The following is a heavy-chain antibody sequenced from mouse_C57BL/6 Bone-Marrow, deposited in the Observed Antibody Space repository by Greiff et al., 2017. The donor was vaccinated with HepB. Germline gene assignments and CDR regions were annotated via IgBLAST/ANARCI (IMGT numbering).Heavy chain of an antibody. CDR2: IYPRSGNT. D-gene: IGHD1-1*01. Sequence: QVHVKQSGAELARPGASVKLSCKASGYTFTSYGISWVKQRTGQGLEWIGEIYPRSGNTYYNEKFKGKATLTADKSSSTAYMELRSLTSEDSAVYFCARSGLLLRLGPAYWGQGTLVTVSA. V-gene: IGHV1-81*01. CDR1: GYTFTSYG. CDR3: ARSGLLLRLGPAY. J-gene: IGHJ3*01.